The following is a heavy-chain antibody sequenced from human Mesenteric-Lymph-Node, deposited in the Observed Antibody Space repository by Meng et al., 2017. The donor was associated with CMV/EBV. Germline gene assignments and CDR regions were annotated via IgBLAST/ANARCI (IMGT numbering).Heavy chain of an antibody. Sequence: SETLSLTCTVSGGSISSSSYYWGWIRQPPGKGLEWIGSIYYSGSTYYNPSLKSRVTISVDTSKNQFSLKLSSVTAADTAVYYCARQSLHHYYYGMDVWVQGTTVTVSS. CDR3: ARQSLHHYYYGMDV. V-gene: IGHV4-39*01. CDR2: IYYSGST. J-gene: IGHJ6*02. D-gene: IGHD4-11*01. CDR1: GGSISSSSYY.